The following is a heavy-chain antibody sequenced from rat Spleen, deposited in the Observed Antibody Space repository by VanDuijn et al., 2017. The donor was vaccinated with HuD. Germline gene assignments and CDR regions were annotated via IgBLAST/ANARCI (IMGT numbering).Heavy chain of an antibody. D-gene: IGHD1-9*01. CDR1: GFTFSDYG. CDR2: ISYGDSSGHSST. Sequence: EVKLVESGGGLVQPGRSLKLSCAASGFTFSDYGVAWVRQAPTKGLEWVATISYGDSSGHSSTYYRDSVKGRFTISRDNAKSTLSLQMDSLRSGDTATYYCVRHGYTRYYFDYWGQGVMVTVSS. J-gene: IGHJ2*01. CDR3: VRHGYTRYYFDY. V-gene: IGHV5-29*01.